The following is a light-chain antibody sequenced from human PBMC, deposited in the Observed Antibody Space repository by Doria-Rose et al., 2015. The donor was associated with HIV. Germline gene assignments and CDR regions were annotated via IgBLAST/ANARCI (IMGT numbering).Light chain of an antibody. CDR2: WAS. CDR3: QQYYDTPS. Sequence: TQSPESLGMSLGERATLNCKSNQSLLYTSKNYLAWYQQKPGQPPKLLIYWASTRQSGVPARFSGSGFGTDFTLTISSLEAEDAAVYYCQQYYDTPSFGPGTTVDIK. CDR1: QSLLYTSKNY. J-gene: IGKJ3*01. V-gene: IGKV4-1*01.